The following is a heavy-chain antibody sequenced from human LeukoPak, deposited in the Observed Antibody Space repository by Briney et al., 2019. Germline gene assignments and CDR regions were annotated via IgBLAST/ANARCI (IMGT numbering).Heavy chain of an antibody. V-gene: IGHV3-7*03. Sequence: RGSLRLSCAVSEFTFSGYWMSWVRQAPGKGLEWVANIKQDGSEKYYVDTVKGRFTISGDNAKNSLFLQMNSLRAEDSAVYYCARSKIGGYYYSMDVWGQGTTVTVSS. D-gene: IGHD5/OR15-5a*01. CDR2: IKQDGSEK. CDR3: ARSKIGGYYYSMDV. CDR1: EFTFSGYW. J-gene: IGHJ6*02.